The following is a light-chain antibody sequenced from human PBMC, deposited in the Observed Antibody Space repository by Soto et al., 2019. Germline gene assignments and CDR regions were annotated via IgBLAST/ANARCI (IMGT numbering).Light chain of an antibody. J-gene: IGKJ4*01. Sequence: EIVMTQSPATLSMSPGERATLSCRASQTVSINLAWYQQKPGQAPRLLIYGASTRATDVPARFSGSGSGTEFTLTISSLQSEVFAVYYCQQYDKWPIDFGGGTTVEIK. CDR2: GAS. V-gene: IGKV3-15*01. CDR3: QQYDKWPID. CDR1: QTVSIN.